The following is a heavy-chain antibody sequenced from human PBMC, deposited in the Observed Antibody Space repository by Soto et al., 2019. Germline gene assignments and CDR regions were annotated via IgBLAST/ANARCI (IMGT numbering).Heavy chain of an antibody. J-gene: IGHJ5*02. CDR3: ARASVYYDFWSGSNNWFDP. D-gene: IGHD3-3*01. CDR1: SGSISSYY. V-gene: IGHV4-59*01. Sequence: PSETLSLTCTVSSGSISSYYWSWIRQPPGKGLEWIGYIYYSGSTNYNPSLKSRVTISVDTSKNQFSLKLSSVTAADTAVYYCARASVYYDFWSGSNNWFDPWGQGTLVTVSS. CDR2: IYYSGST.